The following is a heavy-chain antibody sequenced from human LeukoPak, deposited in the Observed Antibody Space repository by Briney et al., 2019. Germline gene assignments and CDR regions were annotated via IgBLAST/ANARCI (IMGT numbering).Heavy chain of an antibody. CDR3: ARSVWTKAYSDP. D-gene: IGHD1/OR15-1a*01. CDR2: INPNSGGT. Sequence: GASVKVSCKASGYTFTGYYMHWVRQAPGQGLEWMGWINPNSGGTNYAQKFQGRVTMTRDTSITTAYMELSRLRSDDTAVYYCARSVWTKAYSDPWGQGTLVTVSS. V-gene: IGHV1-2*02. CDR1: GYTFTGYY. J-gene: IGHJ5*02.